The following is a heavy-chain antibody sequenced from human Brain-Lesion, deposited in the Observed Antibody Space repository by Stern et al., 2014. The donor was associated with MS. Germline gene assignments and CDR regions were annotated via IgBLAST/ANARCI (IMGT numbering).Heavy chain of an antibody. D-gene: IGHD1-26*01. V-gene: IGHV4-39*01. CDR1: GGSISSSTYY. Sequence: VQLLESGPGLVKPSETLSLTCTASGGSISSSTYYWAWIRPPPGKGLEWIGNIYYSGFTYYHPSLKSRVTISVDMSKNQFSLKLSSVTAADTAIYYCARHDSVPRPSQLYSARDRGPGYFDYWGQGTLVTVSS. CDR3: ARHDSVPRPSQLYSARDRGPGYFDY. J-gene: IGHJ4*02. CDR2: IYYSGFT.